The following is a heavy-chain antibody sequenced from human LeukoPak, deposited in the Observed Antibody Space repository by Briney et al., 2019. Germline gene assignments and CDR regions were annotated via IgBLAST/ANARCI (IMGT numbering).Heavy chain of an antibody. D-gene: IGHD3-16*01. Sequence: ASVKVSCKASGYTFTSYGISWVRQAPGQGLEWMGWMNPNSGNTGYAQKFQGRVTITRNTSISTAYMELSSLRSEDTAVYYCARHLPEGGFDPWGQGTLVTVSS. V-gene: IGHV1-8*03. J-gene: IGHJ5*02. CDR1: GYTFTSYG. CDR3: ARHLPEGGFDP. CDR2: MNPNSGNT.